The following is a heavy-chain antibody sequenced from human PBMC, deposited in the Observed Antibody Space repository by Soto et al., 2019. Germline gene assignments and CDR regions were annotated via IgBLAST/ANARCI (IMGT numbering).Heavy chain of an antibody. D-gene: IGHD5-12*01. J-gene: IGHJ6*02. CDR3: TRSDSGYGADYYYGMDV. CDR2: ISYDGSNK. Sequence: GGSLRLSCAASGFSFRSYGMHWVRQAPGKGLEWVAVISYDGSNKYYADSVKGRFTISRDNSKNTLYLQMNSLRAEDTAVYYCTRSDSGYGADYYYGMDVWGQGTTVTVSS. CDR1: GFSFRSYG. V-gene: IGHV3-30*03.